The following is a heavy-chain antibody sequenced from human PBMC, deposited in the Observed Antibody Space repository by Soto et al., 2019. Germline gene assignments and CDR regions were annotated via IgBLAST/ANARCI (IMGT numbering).Heavy chain of an antibody. CDR1: GFTFSSYA. J-gene: IGHJ5*02. CDR2: ISYDGSNK. D-gene: IGHD3-3*01. V-gene: IGHV3-30-3*01. Sequence: GGSLRLSCAASGFTFSSYAMHWVRQAPGKGLEWVAVISYDGSNKYYADSVKGRFTISRDNSKNTLYLQMNSLRAEDTAVYYCARDAPYYDFWSGYYNWFDPWGQGTLVTVSS. CDR3: ARDAPYYDFWSGYYNWFDP.